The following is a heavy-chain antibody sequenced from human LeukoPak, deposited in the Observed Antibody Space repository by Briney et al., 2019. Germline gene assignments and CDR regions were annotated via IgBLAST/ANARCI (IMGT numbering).Heavy chain of an antibody. CDR3: ARDLEDTDTWGY. V-gene: IGHV3-74*01. CDR1: GFTFSSHW. D-gene: IGHD5-18*01. J-gene: IGHJ4*02. CDR2: INSDGSST. Sequence: PGGSLRLSCAASGFTFSSHWMHWVRQAPGKGLVWVSRINSDGSSTSYADSVKGRFTISRDNAKNTLYLQMNSLRAEDTAVCYCARDLEDTDTWGYWGQGTLVTVSS.